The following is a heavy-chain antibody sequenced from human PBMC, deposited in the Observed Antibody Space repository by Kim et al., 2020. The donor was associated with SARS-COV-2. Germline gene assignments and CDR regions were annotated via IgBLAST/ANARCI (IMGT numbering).Heavy chain of an antibody. V-gene: IGHV3-72*01. CDR2: TRNKANSYTT. J-gene: IGHJ6*02. D-gene: IGHD6-25*01. CDR1: GFTFSDHY. Sequence: GGSLRLSCAASGFTFSDHYMDWVRQAPGKGLEWVGRTRNKANSYTTEYAASVKGRFTISRDDSKNSLYLQMNSLKTEDTAVYYCAREAARYYYGMDVWGQGTTVTVSS. CDR3: AREAARYYYGMDV.